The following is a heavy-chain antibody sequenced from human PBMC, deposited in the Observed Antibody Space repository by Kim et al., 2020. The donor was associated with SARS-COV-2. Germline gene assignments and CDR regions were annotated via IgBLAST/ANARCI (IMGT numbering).Heavy chain of an antibody. Sequence: VKGRFIISRDDSQNTVNLQMNSLTPEDTAVYYCAGAWGYLGAGRCARLDYWGQGTLVIVSS. J-gene: IGHJ4*02. D-gene: IGHD3-16*02. V-gene: IGHV3-30*03. CDR3: AGAWGYLGAGRCARLDY.